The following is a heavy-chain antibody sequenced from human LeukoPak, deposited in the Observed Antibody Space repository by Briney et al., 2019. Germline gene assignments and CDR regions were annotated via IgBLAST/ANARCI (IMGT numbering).Heavy chain of an antibody. V-gene: IGHV3-11*01. Sequence: GGSLRLSCAASGFTFSDSYMSWIRQVPGKGLEWISYISSSGGTIYYADSVKGRFTISRDNAKDSLYLQMNSLRAEDTAVYYCAKEGGDWGEGYFDYWGQGTLVTVSS. CDR1: GFTFSDSY. CDR3: AKEGGDWGEGYFDY. CDR2: ISSSGGTI. D-gene: IGHD7-27*01. J-gene: IGHJ4*02.